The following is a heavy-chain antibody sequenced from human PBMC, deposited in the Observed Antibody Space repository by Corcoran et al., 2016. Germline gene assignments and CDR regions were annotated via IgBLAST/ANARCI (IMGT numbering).Heavy chain of an antibody. Sequence: EVQVVESGGGLAKPGGSLRLSCAASEFTFSSYSMNWVRQAPGKGLEWVSSISRSSSYIYYADSVQGRFTISRDNAKNALYLQMNSLRADDTAVYFCAREAHKDTHYGMDVWGQGTTVTVSS. CDR3: AREAHKDTHYGMDV. CDR1: EFTFSSYS. CDR2: ISRSSSYI. V-gene: IGHV3-21*01. J-gene: IGHJ6*02.